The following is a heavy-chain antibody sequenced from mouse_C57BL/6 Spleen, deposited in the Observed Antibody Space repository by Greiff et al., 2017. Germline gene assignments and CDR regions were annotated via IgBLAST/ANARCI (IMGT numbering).Heavy chain of an antibody. Sequence: LVEPGASVKISCKASGYTFTDYYMNWVKQSHGKSLEWIGDINPNNGGTSYNQKFKGKATLTVDKSSSTAYMELRSLTSEDSAVYYCARSGPEGYFDYWGQGTTLTVSS. CDR2: INPNNGGT. V-gene: IGHV1-26*01. CDR3: ARSGPEGYFDY. J-gene: IGHJ2*01. CDR1: GYTFTDYY. D-gene: IGHD3-1*01.